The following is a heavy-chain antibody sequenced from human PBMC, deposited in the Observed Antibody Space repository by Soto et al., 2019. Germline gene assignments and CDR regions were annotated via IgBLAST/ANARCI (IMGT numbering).Heavy chain of an antibody. CDR3: ARVNYCSSSSCNWFDY. J-gene: IGHJ4*02. Sequence: ETLSLTCTVSGGSVSSGTYYWGWIRQPPGKGLEWIGYIYISGSTNYNSSLESRVTISADTPKNQFSLKLNSVTAADTAVYYCARVNYCSSSSCNWFDYWGQGSLVTVSS. CDR1: GGSVSSGTYY. V-gene: IGHV4-61*01. D-gene: IGHD2-2*01. CDR2: IYISGST.